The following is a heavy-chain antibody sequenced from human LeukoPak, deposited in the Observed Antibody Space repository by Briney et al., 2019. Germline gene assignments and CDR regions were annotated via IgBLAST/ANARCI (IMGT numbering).Heavy chain of an antibody. Sequence: SETLSLTCTVSGGSISSYYWSWIRQPPGKGLEGIGYIYYSGSTNYNPSLKSRVTISVDTSKNQFSLKLSSVTAADTAVYYCASYAYYDSSGYYGAFDIWGQGTMVTVSS. CDR2: IYYSGST. V-gene: IGHV4-59*01. J-gene: IGHJ3*02. CDR1: GGSISSYY. D-gene: IGHD3-22*01. CDR3: ASYAYYDSSGYYGAFDI.